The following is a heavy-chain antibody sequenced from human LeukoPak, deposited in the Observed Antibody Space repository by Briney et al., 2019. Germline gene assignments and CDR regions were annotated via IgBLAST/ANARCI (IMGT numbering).Heavy chain of an antibody. CDR1: GYTFTSYG. CDR2: ISAYNGNT. J-gene: IGHJ3*02. CDR3: ARGNVLLWFGAHEGTNNDAFDI. V-gene: IGHV1-18*01. Sequence: ASVKVSFKASGYTFTSYGISWVRQAPGQGLEWMGWISAYNGNTNYAQKLQGRVTMTTDTSTSTAYMELRSLRSDDTAVYYCARGNVLLWFGAHEGTNNDAFDIWGQGTMVTVSS. D-gene: IGHD3-10*01.